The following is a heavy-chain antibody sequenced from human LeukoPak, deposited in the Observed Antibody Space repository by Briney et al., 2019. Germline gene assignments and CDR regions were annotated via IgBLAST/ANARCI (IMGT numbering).Heavy chain of an antibody. CDR1: GFTFDDFG. CDR2: ISWNGANT. Sequence: PGGSLRLSCVASGFTFDDFGQSWVRQVPGRGLEWVARISWNGANTGYADSVKGRFTISRDNAENSLFLQMNSLTADDTALYYCARDHCSSTTCYFEDWGQGTLVTVSS. D-gene: IGHD2-2*01. J-gene: IGHJ4*02. V-gene: IGHV3-20*04. CDR3: ARDHCSSTTCYFED.